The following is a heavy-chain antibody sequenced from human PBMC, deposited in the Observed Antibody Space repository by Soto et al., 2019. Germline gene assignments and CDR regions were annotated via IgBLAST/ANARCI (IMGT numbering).Heavy chain of an antibody. D-gene: IGHD1-26*01. CDR3: ARDLRRNSGSYFDY. Sequence: GGSLRLSCAASGFSFSDYYMSWIRQAPGKGLGWISYIDRSGDYTNNADSVKGRVTISRDNAMNSLYLQLSCLRAEDTAIYYCARDLRRNSGSYFDYWGQGT. V-gene: IGHV3-11*05. J-gene: IGHJ4*02. CDR2: IDRSGDYT. CDR1: GFSFSDYY.